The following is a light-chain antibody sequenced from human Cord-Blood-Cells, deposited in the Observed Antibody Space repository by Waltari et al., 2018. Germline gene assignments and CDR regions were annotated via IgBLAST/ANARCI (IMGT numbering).Light chain of an antibody. J-gene: IGLJ3*02. V-gene: IGLV1-40*01. CDR1: SSNIGAAYD. Sequence: QSVLTQPPSVSGAPGQRVTISCTGTSSNIGAAYDVHWYQQRPGTAPNILIYGDTNRPSGVPDRFSGSRSGTSASLALTGLQAESEADDYCQSYDSSLSGWVFGGGTKLTVL. CDR3: QSYDSSLSGWV. CDR2: GDT.